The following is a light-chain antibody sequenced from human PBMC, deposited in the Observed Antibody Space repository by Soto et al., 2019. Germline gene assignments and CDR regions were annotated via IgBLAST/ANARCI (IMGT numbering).Light chain of an antibody. CDR1: SSDIGNYNY. CDR2: YVS. V-gene: IGLV2-14*01. J-gene: IGLJ1*01. CDR3: SSYTETVTPYV. Sequence: QSALTQPASVSGSPGQSITIYCTGTSSDIGNYNYVSWFQQHPGKAPKLIIFYVSNRPSGVSNRFSGSKSGNTASLTISGLQAEDGVHYYCSSYTETVTPYVFGPGTKGTVL.